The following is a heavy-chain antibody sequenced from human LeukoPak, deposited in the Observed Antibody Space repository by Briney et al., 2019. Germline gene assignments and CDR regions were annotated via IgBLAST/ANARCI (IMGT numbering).Heavy chain of an antibody. D-gene: IGHD7-27*01. CDR2: IVNDGSGA. J-gene: IGHJ4*02. V-gene: IGHV3-74*01. CDR1: GFTFSSHW. CDR3: ARENWAPYD. Sequence: GGSLRLSCAASGFTFSSHWMHWVRQAPGKGLVWISRIVNDGSGATYVDSVKGRFTTSRDNAKNTLYLQMNSLRAEDTAVYYCARENWAPYDWGQGTLVTVSS.